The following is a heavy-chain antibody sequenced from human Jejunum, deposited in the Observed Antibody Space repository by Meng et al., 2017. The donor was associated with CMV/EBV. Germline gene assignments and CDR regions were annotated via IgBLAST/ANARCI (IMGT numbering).Heavy chain of an antibody. D-gene: IGHD6-13*01. J-gene: IGHJ4*02. CDR1: GDSVSSKSAA. CDR3: ARGLYDSSWSTFDY. Sequence: LQQSGPGLVKPSQTLSLICAISGDSVSSKSAAWNWIRQSPSRGLEWLGRAYYRSKWFYDYALSVKSRININPDTSKNRFSLQLNSVTPEDTAVYYCARGLYDSSWSTFDYWGQGTLVTVSS. CDR2: AYYRSKWFY. V-gene: IGHV6-1*01.